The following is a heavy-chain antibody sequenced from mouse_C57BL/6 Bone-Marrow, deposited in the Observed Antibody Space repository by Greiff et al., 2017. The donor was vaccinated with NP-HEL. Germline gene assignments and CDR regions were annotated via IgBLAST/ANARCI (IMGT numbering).Heavy chain of an antibody. Sequence: VQLKESGPELVKPGDSVKISCKASGYSFTGYFMNWVMQSHGKSLEWIGRINPYNGDTFYNQKFQGKATLTVDKSSSTAHMELRSLTSEDSAVYYCASRGFNYYGSSYYFDYWGQGTTLTVSS. V-gene: IGHV1-20*01. J-gene: IGHJ2*01. D-gene: IGHD1-1*01. CDR3: ASRGFNYYGSSYYFDY. CDR2: INPYNGDT. CDR1: GYSFTGYF.